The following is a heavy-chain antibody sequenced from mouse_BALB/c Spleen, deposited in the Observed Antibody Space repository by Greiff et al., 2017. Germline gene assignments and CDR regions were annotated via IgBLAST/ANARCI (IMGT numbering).Heavy chain of an antibody. D-gene: IGHD2-1*01. V-gene: IGHV1-47*01. CDR2: FHPYNDDT. Sequence: VQLQESGAELVKPGASVKMSCKAFGYTFTTYPIEWMKQNHGKSLEWIGNFHPYNDDTKYNEKFKGKAKLTVEKSSSTVYLELSRLTSDDSAVYYCAKGTYGNSHWYFDVWGAGTTVTVSS. J-gene: IGHJ1*01. CDR1: GYTFTTYP. CDR3: AKGTYGNSHWYFDV.